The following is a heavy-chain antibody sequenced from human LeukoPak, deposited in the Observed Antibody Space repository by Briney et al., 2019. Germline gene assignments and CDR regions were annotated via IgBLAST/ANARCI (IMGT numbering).Heavy chain of an antibody. J-gene: IGHJ4*02. D-gene: IGHD6-6*01. Sequence: GGSLRLSCAASGFTFSSYSMNWVRQAPGKGLEWVSSISSSSSYIYYADSVKGRFTISRDNAKNSLYLQMNSLRAEDTAVYYCARAESAACPHYDYWGQGTLVTVSS. CDR2: ISSSSSYI. CDR1: GFTFSSYS. V-gene: IGHV3-21*01. CDR3: ARAESAACPHYDY.